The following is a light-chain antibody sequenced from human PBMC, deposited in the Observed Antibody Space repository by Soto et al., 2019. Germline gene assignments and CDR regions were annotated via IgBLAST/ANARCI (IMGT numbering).Light chain of an antibody. Sequence: EIVLTQSPATLSVSPGERVTLSCRASQSVSDNLAWYQQKPGQAPRLLIYGASIRATDIPARFSGSGSGTEFSLTISSLQSEDVAVYSCQQYNDWPLTFGGGTKVEIK. V-gene: IGKV3D-15*01. J-gene: IGKJ4*01. CDR3: QQYNDWPLT. CDR1: QSVSDN. CDR2: GAS.